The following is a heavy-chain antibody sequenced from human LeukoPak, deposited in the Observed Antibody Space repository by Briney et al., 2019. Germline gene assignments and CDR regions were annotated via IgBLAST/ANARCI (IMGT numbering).Heavy chain of an antibody. CDR2: INVSGGST. Sequence: GGSLRLSCASSGFTFSSYAMSWVRQAPGKGLEWVAAINVSGGSTYYADSVKGRFTISRDNAKNTLYMQMHSLRAEDTAVYYCAKDPYSSGWYEYWGQGTLVTVSS. D-gene: IGHD6-19*01. CDR3: AKDPYSSGWYEY. V-gene: IGHV3-23*01. CDR1: GFTFSSYA. J-gene: IGHJ4*02.